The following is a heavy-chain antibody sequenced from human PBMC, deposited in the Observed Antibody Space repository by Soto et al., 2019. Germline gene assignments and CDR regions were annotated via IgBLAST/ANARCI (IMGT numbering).Heavy chain of an antibody. CDR2: INPSGGST. CDR1: GYTFTSYY. J-gene: IGHJ3*02. Sequence: ASVKVSCKASGYTFTSYYMHWLRQAPGQGLEWMGIINPSGGSTSYAQTFQGRVTMTRDTSTSTAYMELSSLRSEDTAVYYCARVELLTCDAFDIWGQGTMVTVSS. V-gene: IGHV1-46*01. D-gene: IGHD1-7*01. CDR3: ARVELLTCDAFDI.